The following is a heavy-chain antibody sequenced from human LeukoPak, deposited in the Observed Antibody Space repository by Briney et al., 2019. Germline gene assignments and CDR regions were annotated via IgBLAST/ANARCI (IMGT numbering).Heavy chain of an antibody. CDR2: INPNSGGT. Sequence: ASVKVSCKASGYTFTGYYMHWVRQAPGQELEWMGWINPNSGGTNYAQKFQGRVTMTRDTSISTAYMELSRLRSNDTAVYYCAREDRSGYPLSLDYWGQGTLVTVSS. CDR1: GYTFTGYY. J-gene: IGHJ4*02. CDR3: AREDRSGYPLSLDY. D-gene: IGHD5-12*01. V-gene: IGHV1-2*02.